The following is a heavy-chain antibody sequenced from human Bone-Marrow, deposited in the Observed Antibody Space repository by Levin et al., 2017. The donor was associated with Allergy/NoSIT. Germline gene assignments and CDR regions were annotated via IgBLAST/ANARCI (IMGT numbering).Heavy chain of an antibody. D-gene: IGHD1-26*01. Sequence: GGSLRLSCAVSGFTFRTYAFHWVRQAPGKGLEWVALISYDGSELSYADSVKGRFTISRDNSRNTLFLQMTSLRLEDSAVYYCARDGVEGATSGDWFDPWGQGTLVNVSS. V-gene: IGHV3-30*04. CDR2: ISYDGSEL. CDR1: GFTFRTYA. CDR3: ARDGVEGATSGDWFDP. J-gene: IGHJ5*02.